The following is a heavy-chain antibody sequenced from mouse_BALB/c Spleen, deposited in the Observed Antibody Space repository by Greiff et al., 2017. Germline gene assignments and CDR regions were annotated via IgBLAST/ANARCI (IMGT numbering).Heavy chain of an antibody. J-gene: IGHJ2*01. CDR2: ISYSGST. CDR1: GYSITSDYA. Sequence: EVKLMESGPGLVKPSQSLSLTCTVTGYSITSDYAWNWIRQFPGNKLEWMGYISYSGSTSYNPSLKSRISITRDTSKNQFFLQLNSVTTEDTATYYCAREGDDYVFYWGQGSTLTVSS. V-gene: IGHV3-2*02. D-gene: IGHD2-4*01. CDR3: AREGDDYVFY.